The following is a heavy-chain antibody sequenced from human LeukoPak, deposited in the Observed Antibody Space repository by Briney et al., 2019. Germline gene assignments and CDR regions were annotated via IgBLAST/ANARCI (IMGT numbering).Heavy chain of an antibody. CDR2: INPNSGGT. CDR3: ARGRITMVRGVIITNYFDY. V-gene: IGHV1-2*04. Sequence: ASVKVSCKASGYTFTGYYMHWVRQAPGQGREWMGWINPNSGGTNYAQKFQGWVSMTRDTSISTAYMELSRLRSDDTAVYYCARGRITMVRGVIITNYFDYWGQGTLVTVSS. D-gene: IGHD3-10*01. J-gene: IGHJ4*02. CDR1: GYTFTGYY.